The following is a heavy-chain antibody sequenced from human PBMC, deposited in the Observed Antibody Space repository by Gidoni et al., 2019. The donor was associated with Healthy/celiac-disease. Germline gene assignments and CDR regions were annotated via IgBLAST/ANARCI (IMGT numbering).Heavy chain of an antibody. J-gene: IGHJ4*02. CDR3: ARLLPNAHSSSWYEFHYGGNSGLDY. CDR1: GYSFPRYW. D-gene: IGHD6-13*01. CDR2: IDPSDSYT. Sequence: EVQLVQSGAEVKKPGESLRISCKGSGYSFPRYWISWVRQMPGKGLEWMGRIDPSDSYTNYSPSFQGHVTISADKSISTAYLQWSSLKASDTAMYYCARLLPNAHSSSWYEFHYGGNSGLDYWGQGTLVTVSS. V-gene: IGHV5-10-1*03.